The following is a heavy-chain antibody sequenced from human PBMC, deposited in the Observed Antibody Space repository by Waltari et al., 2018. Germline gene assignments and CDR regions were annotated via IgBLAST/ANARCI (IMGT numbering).Heavy chain of an antibody. V-gene: IGHV1-2*02. D-gene: IGHD3-10*01. CDR1: GYIFTGYY. CDR2: INPNSGDT. J-gene: IGHJ4*02. Sequence: QVQLVRSGAEVKKPGASVKVSCKASGYIFTGYYMHWVRQAPGQGLEWMGWINPNSGDTNYAQKFQGRVTMIRDTSINTAYMDLSSLRSDDTAVYYCARGGGRFGEFDFDYWGQGTLVTVSS. CDR3: ARGGGRFGEFDFDY.